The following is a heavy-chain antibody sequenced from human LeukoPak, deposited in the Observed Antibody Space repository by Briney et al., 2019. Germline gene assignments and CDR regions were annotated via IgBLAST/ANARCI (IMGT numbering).Heavy chain of an antibody. D-gene: IGHD6-19*01. Sequence: ASVKGSCKASGYTFTSFGISWVRQATRQGLEWMGWISTYNGNTNYAQKLQGRVTMTTDTSTSRVYMDLRSLRSDDTAVYYCARDRAGSAWYTTFDYWGQGTLVTVSS. CDR1: GYTFTSFG. CDR2: ISTYNGNT. CDR3: ARDRAGSAWYTTFDY. J-gene: IGHJ4*02. V-gene: IGHV1-18*01.